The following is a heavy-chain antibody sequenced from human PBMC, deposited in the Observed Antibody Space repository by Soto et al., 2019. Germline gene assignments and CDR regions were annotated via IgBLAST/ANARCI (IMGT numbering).Heavy chain of an antibody. D-gene: IGHD6-13*01. CDR1: GFTFSSYD. Sequence: SLRLSCAASGFTFSSYDMHWVRQATGKGLEWVSAIGTAGDTYYPGSVKGRFTISRENAKNSLYLQMNSLRAGDSAVYYCARDPTLGVGSAAGTAAYAFDIWGQGTMVTVSS. CDR3: ARDPTLGVGSAAGTAAYAFDI. V-gene: IGHV3-13*01. CDR2: IGTAGDT. J-gene: IGHJ3*02.